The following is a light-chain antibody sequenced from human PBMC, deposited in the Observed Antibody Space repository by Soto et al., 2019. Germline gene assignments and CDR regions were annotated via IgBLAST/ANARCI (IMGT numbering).Light chain of an antibody. CDR2: DVS. Sequence: QSALTQPASVSGSPGQSITISCTGTSSDVGGYNYVSWYQQHPGKAPRLMIYDVSNRPSGVTNRFSGSKSGNTASLTISGVQAEDEADYYCSSSTSGSTVVFGGGTKVTVL. J-gene: IGLJ2*01. V-gene: IGLV2-14*01. CDR1: SSDVGGYNY. CDR3: SSSTSGSTVV.